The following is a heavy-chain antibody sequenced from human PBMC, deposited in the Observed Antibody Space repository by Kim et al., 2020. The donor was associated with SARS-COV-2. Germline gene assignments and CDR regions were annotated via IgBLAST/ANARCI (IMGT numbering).Heavy chain of an antibody. CDR3: ARYSSIWNYFDY. V-gene: IGHV4-59*01. J-gene: IGHJ4*02. CDR2: ISYSGSA. Sequence: SETLSLTCTVSGGSISNYYWTWIRQSPGKGLEWIAYISYSGSANYNPSLKSRVTISVDTSKNHFSLRVNSVTAADTAVYYCARYSSIWNYFDYWGQGTLV. D-gene: IGHD6-13*01. CDR1: GGSISNYY.